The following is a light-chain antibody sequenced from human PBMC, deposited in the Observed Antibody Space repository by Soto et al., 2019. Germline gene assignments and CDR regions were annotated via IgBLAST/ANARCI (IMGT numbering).Light chain of an antibody. CDR1: SSDVGGYNY. V-gene: IGLV2-11*01. CDR3: SSYAGSYTFV. CDR2: DVS. J-gene: IGLJ1*01. Sequence: QSVLTQPRSVSGSPGQSVTISCTGTSSDVGGYNYVSWYQQHPGKAPKLMVYDVSARPSGVPDRFSGSKSGNTASLTISGLQAEDEAYYYCSSYAGSYTFVFGTGTKVTVL.